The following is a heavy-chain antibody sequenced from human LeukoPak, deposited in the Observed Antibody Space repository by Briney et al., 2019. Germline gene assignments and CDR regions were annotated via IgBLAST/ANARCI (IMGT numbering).Heavy chain of an antibody. Sequence: PSETLSLTCTVSGGSISSSSYYWGWIRQPPGKGLEWIGSIYYSGSTYYNPSLKSRVTISLDTSKNQFSLKLSSVTAADTAVYYCARLQDTAMVFDYWGQGILVTVSS. CDR2: IYYSGST. CDR3: ARLQDTAMVFDY. CDR1: GGSISSSSYY. V-gene: IGHV4-39*01. D-gene: IGHD5-18*01. J-gene: IGHJ4*02.